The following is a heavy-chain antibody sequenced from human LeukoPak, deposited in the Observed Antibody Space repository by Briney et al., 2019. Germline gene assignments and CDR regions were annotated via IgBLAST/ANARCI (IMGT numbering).Heavy chain of an antibody. CDR2: INHSGST. D-gene: IGHD2-2*01. V-gene: IGHV4-34*01. Sequence: SETLSLTCAVYGGSFSGYYWSWIRQPPGKGLEWIGEINHSGSTYYNPSLKSRVTISVDTSKNQFSLKLSSVTAADTAVYYCARGRAVVPAAPFDYWGQGTLVTVSS. CDR3: ARGRAVVPAAPFDY. J-gene: IGHJ4*02. CDR1: GGSFSGYY.